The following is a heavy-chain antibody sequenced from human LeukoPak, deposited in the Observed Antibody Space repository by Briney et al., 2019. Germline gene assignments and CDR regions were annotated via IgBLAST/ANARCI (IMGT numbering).Heavy chain of an antibody. CDR2: ISWNSGSI. CDR3: AKDTRSSWYVCGMDV. CDR1: GFTFDDYA. J-gene: IGHJ6*02. V-gene: IGHV3-9*01. Sequence: GGSLTLSCAASGFTFDDYAMHWVRQAPGKGLERVSGISWNSGSIGYADSVKGRFTISRDNAKNSLYLQMNSLRAEDTALYYCAKDTRSSWYVCGMDVWGQGTTVTVSS. D-gene: IGHD6-13*01.